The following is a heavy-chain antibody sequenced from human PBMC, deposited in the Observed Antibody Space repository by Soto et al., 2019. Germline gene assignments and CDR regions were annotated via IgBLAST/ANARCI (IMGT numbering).Heavy chain of an antibody. D-gene: IGHD2-8*01. Sequence: GGSLRLSCAASGFTFSSYAMHWVRQAPGKGLEWVAVISYDGSNKYYADSVKGRFTISRDNSKNTLYLQMNSLRAEDTAVYYCARGLGYCTNGVCTPPCSLDYWGQGTLVTVSS. CDR1: GFTFSSYA. V-gene: IGHV3-30-3*01. CDR3: ARGLGYCTNGVCTPPCSLDY. J-gene: IGHJ4*02. CDR2: ISYDGSNK.